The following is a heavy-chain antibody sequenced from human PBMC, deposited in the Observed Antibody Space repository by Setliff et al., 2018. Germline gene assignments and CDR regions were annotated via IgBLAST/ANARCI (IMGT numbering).Heavy chain of an antibody. CDR1: GFIFGTYA. J-gene: IGHJ4*02. Sequence: GGSLRLSCAASGFIFGTYAMHWVRQAPGKGLEWVAFLWYDGSNQHYADSVKGRFTISRDNSKNTLYLQMNNLRPEDSAVYYCARSYYWGQGALVTVSS. D-gene: IGHD3-10*01. CDR3: ARSYY. CDR2: LWYDGSNQ. V-gene: IGHV3-33*01.